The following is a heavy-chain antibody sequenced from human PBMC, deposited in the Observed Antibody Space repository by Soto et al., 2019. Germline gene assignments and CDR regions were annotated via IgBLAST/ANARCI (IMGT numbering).Heavy chain of an antibody. D-gene: IGHD3-9*01. CDR3: ARLNYNILTGYYHFDF. J-gene: IGHJ4*02. V-gene: IGHV3-53*01. CDR1: GFTVSSNY. Sequence: PGGSLRLSCAASGFTVSSNYMSWVRQAPGKGLECVSVLYSDGFTLYHDSVKGRFTISRDNSKNTLDLQMNSLRAEDTAVYYCARLNYNILTGYYHFDFWGLGTLVTVSS. CDR2: LYSDGFT.